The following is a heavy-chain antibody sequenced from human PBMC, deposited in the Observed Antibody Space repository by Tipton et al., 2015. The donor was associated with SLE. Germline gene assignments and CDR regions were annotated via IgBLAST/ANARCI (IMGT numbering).Heavy chain of an antibody. J-gene: IGHJ6*02. CDR3: ARCGGGYGMDV. CDR2: IYYSGST. D-gene: IGHD2-21*01. Sequence: PSLTCSVSGGSISGSYWSWIRQPPRKGLEWIGYIYYSGSTNYNPSLMSRVTISVDTSKNQFTLKLNSVTTADTAVYYCARCGGGYGMDVWGQGTTVTVSS. V-gene: IGHV4-59*01. CDR1: GGSISGSY.